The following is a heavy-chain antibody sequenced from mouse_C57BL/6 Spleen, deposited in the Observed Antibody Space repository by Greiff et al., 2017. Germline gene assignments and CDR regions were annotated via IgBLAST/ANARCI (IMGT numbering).Heavy chain of an antibody. J-gene: IGHJ2*01. V-gene: IGHV1-20*01. CDR1: GYSFTGYF. Sequence: VQLQQSGPELVKPGDSVKISCKASGYSFTGYFMNWVMQSHGKSLEWIGRINPYNGDTFYNQKFKGKATLTVDKSSSTAYMQLRSLTSEDSAVXYCAIFPDYDVYYCDYWGQGTTLTVSS. CDR3: AIFPDYDVYYCDY. CDR2: INPYNGDT. D-gene: IGHD2-4*01.